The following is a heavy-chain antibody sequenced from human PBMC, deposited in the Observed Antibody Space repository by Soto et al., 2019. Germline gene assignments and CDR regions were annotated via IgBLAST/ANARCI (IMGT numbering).Heavy chain of an antibody. CDR1: GFTFSTYD. CDR2: ISGSGTNT. J-gene: IGHJ4*02. V-gene: IGHV3-23*01. Sequence: EVQLLESGGGLVQHGGSLRLSCAASGFTFSTYDMSWVRQATGKGLEWVSSISGSGTNTYYADSSKGRFTISRANANNTLSLPMNGLRAEDTAVYYCAKPYGDECPYWGQGALFTVSS. D-gene: IGHD4-17*01. CDR3: AKPYGDECPY.